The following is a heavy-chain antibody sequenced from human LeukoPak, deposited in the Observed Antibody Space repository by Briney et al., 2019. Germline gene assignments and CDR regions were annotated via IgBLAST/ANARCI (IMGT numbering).Heavy chain of an antibody. CDR3: ARDSSWSVDY. J-gene: IGHJ4*02. Sequence: PSETLSLTCTVSGGSISSYYWNWIRQPAGKGLEWVGRIYTSGSTNYNPSLKSRVSMSVDTSKNQFSLKLSSVTAADTAVYYCARDSSWSVDYWGQGTLVTVSS. D-gene: IGHD6-13*01. V-gene: IGHV4-4*07. CDR2: IYTSGST. CDR1: GGSISSYY.